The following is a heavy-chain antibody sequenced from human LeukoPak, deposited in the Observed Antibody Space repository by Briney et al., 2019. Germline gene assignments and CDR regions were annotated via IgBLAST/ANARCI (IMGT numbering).Heavy chain of an antibody. J-gene: IGHJ4*02. V-gene: IGHV4-38-2*02. CDR2: IYHSGST. D-gene: IGHD3-10*01. CDR3: ARVLMVRGVNTQV. CDR1: XYSIXXGXY. Sequence: XETXXXTXXXXXYSIXXGXYWGXXXXPXXXGXXXIGSIYHSGSTYYNPSLKSRVTISVDTSKNQFSLKLSSVTAADTAVYYCARVLMVRGVNTQVWGQGTLVTVSS.